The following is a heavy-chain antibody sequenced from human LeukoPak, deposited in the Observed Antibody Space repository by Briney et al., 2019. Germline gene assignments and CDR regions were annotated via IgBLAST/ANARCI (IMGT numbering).Heavy chain of an antibody. J-gene: IGHJ4*02. V-gene: IGHV4-34*01. CDR1: GGSFSGYY. CDR2: INHSGST. Sequence: PSETLSLTCAVYGGSFSGYYWSWIRQPPGKGLEWIGEINHSGSTNYNPSLTSRVTISVDTSKNQFSLKLSSVTAADTAVYYCATSPLWFRDHGEFDYWGQGTLVTVSS. CDR3: ATSPLWFRDHGEFDY. D-gene: IGHD3-10*01.